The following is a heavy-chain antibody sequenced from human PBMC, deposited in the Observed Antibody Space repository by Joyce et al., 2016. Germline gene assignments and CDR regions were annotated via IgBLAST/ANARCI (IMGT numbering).Heavy chain of an antibody. CDR3: ARRAYGSGTKTYYFDY. V-gene: IGHV5-51*01. J-gene: IGHJ4*02. CDR1: GYSFTGYY. Sequence: EVQLVQSGAEMKKPGESLTISCQGSGYSFTGYYIGWVRQVPGKGLEWLGAVHPFDSDTTYSPSFQGQVTISADKSTSIAYLQWRSLKASDTAIYYCARRAYGSGTKTYYFDYWGPGTLVTVSS. D-gene: IGHD3-10*01. CDR2: VHPFDSDT.